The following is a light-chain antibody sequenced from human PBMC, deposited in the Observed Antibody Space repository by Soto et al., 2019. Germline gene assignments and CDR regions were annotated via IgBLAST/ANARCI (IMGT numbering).Light chain of an antibody. Sequence: EIVMTQSPVTLSVSPGDRVTLSCRASQSVSSNLAWYQQKPGQAPSLLIYGAFTRATGIPARFSGTGSGTEFTLTISSLQSEDFALYYCQQYNEWPLTFGQGAKVDIK. CDR3: QQYNEWPLT. CDR2: GAF. CDR1: QSVSSN. J-gene: IGKJ1*01. V-gene: IGKV3-15*01.